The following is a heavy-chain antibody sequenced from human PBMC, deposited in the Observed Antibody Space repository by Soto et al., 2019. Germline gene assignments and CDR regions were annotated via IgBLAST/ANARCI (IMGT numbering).Heavy chain of an antibody. CDR1: EGTFSSFV. CDR3: ARALGYSYGLYFDY. Sequence: QVQLVQSGAEVKKPGSSVKVSCKASEGTFSSFVISWVRQAPGQGPEWMGEISPVSDTPNYAQKFQGRVTITADESTSTAYMELRSLRPEDTAVYSCARALGYSYGLYFDYWGQGTLVTVSS. D-gene: IGHD5-18*01. CDR2: ISPVSDTP. J-gene: IGHJ4*02. V-gene: IGHV1-69*01.